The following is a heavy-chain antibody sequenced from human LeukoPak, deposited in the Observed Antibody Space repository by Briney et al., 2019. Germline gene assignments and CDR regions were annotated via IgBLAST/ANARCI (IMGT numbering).Heavy chain of an antibody. D-gene: IGHD3-9*01. Sequence: PSETLSLTCTVSGGSISSSGYFWGWIRQPPGEGLEWIGWISLSGSTYYSSSLKSRLTVSIDTSKNLFSLSLSSVTAADTAVYYCARHDWGPRGRVLPYYFDYWGQGTLVTVSS. CDR3: ARHDWGPRGRVLPYYFDY. J-gene: IGHJ4*02. V-gene: IGHV4-39*01. CDR1: GGSISSSGYF. CDR2: ISLSGST.